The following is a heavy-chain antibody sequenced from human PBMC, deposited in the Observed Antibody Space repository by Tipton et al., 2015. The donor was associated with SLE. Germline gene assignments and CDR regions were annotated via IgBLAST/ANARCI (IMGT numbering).Heavy chain of an antibody. D-gene: IGHD3-10*01. CDR1: GGSFSGYY. CDR2: INHSGST. V-gene: IGHV4-34*01. Sequence: GLVKPSETLSLTCAVYGGSFSGYYWSWIRQPPGKGLEWIGEINHSGSTNYNPSLKSRVTISVDTSKNQFSLKLSSVTAADTAVYYCARVLRNYYGSGIPLDYWGQGTLVTVSS. CDR3: ARVLRNYYGSGIPLDY. J-gene: IGHJ4*02.